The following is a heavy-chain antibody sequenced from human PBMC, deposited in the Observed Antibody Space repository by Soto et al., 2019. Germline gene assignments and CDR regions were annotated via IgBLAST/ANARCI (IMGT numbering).Heavy chain of an antibody. CDR2: INHSGST. J-gene: IGHJ5*02. D-gene: IGHD1-7*01. Sequence: QVQLQQWGAGLLKPSETLSLNCAVYGGSFSDYFWSWIRQPPGKGLEWIGEINHSGSTNYNPSLKSRVTISVDTSKNQFSLRLSSVTGPDTAGYYCAPRYNWNYVWFDPWGQGTLVTVSS. CDR1: GGSFSDYF. CDR3: APRYNWNYVWFDP. V-gene: IGHV4-34*01.